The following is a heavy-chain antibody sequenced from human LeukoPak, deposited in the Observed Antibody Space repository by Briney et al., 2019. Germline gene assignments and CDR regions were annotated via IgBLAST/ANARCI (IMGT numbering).Heavy chain of an antibody. CDR3: AKVGSSGWLNYYFDY. J-gene: IGHJ4*02. Sequence: GGSLRLSCAASGFTFSSYGMSWVRQAPGKGLEWVSAISGSGGSTYYADSVKGRFTISRDNSKNTLYLQMNSLRAEDTAVYYCAKVGSSGWLNYYFDYWGQGTLVTVSS. CDR2: ISGSGGST. V-gene: IGHV3-23*01. CDR1: GFTFSSYG. D-gene: IGHD6-19*01.